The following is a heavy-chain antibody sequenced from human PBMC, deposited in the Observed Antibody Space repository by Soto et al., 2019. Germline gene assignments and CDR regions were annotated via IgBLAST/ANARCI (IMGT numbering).Heavy chain of an antibody. CDR3: ANVFVALAGMPTYASYI. Sequence: EAQLLESGGGLVQPGGSLRLSCAASGFTFGRYAMTWVRQAPGKGLERVSVISASGGSTHYADSVKGRFTISRDKSKNTLGLQMNSLRAEDAAVYSGANVFVALAGMPTYASYIWGRGTMVTVSS. D-gene: IGHD6-19*01. J-gene: IGHJ3*02. CDR1: GFTFGRYA. V-gene: IGHV3-23*01. CDR2: ISASGGST.